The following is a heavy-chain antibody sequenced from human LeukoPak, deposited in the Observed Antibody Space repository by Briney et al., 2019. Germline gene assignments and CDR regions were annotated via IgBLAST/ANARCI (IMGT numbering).Heavy chain of an antibody. CDR2: IYPGDSDT. V-gene: IGHV5-51*01. J-gene: IGHJ4*02. D-gene: IGHD3-9*01. Sequence: GESLKISCKGSGYSFTTYWIGWVRQMPGKGLEWMGIIYPGDSDTRYSPFFQGQVTVSADKSISTAYLQWGSLKASDTAMYYCAVRQYDILTGYFGGVDYWGQGTLVTVSS. CDR3: AVRQYDILTGYFGGVDY. CDR1: GYSFTTYW.